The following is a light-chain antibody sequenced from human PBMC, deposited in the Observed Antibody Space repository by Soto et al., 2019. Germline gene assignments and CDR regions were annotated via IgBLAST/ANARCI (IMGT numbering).Light chain of an antibody. J-gene: IGLJ3*02. CDR3: CSYTSSSTLWV. Sequence: QSALTQPASVSGSPGQSITIYCTGTRSDVCGYKYVSWYQQHPGKVPKLMIYEVSNRPSGVSNRFSGSKSGNTASLTISGLQAEDEADYYCCSYTSSSTLWVFGGGTQLTVL. CDR2: EVS. CDR1: RSDVCGYKY. V-gene: IGLV2-14*01.